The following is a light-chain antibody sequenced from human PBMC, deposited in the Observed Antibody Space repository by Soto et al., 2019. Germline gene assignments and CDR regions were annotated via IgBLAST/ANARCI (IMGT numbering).Light chain of an antibody. Sequence: EIVLTQSPGTLSLSPGERATLSCKASQTTSGSYLAWYQQKPGKAPRLLIYGTSSRATGIPDRCSGSGSGTDFTLTISRLEPEDFAVYYCQQYATSPRGTFGQGTKVEIK. CDR2: GTS. CDR1: QTTSGSY. J-gene: IGKJ1*01. V-gene: IGKV3-20*01. CDR3: QQYATSPRGT.